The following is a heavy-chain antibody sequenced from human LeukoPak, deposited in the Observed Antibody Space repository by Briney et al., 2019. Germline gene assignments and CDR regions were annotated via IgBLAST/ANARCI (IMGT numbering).Heavy chain of an antibody. D-gene: IGHD4-23*01. Sequence: GGSLRLSCAASGFTVSSNYMSWVRQAPGKGLEWVSVIYSGGSTYYADSVKGRFTISRDNSKNTLYLQMNSLRAEDTAVYYCATDYGGNSRTPIWGQGTLVTVSS. CDR3: ATDYGGNSRTPI. V-gene: IGHV3-53*01. CDR2: IYSGGST. J-gene: IGHJ4*02. CDR1: GFTVSSNY.